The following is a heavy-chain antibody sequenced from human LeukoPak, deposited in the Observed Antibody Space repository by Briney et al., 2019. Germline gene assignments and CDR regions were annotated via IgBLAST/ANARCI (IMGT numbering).Heavy chain of an antibody. CDR3: AKGGYSYGIHFDY. CDR1: GFTFSSYG. J-gene: IGHJ4*02. D-gene: IGHD5-18*01. V-gene: IGHV3-30*18. Sequence: HPGGSLRLSCAASGFTFSSYGMHWVRQAPGKGLEWVAVISYDGSNKYYADSVKGRFTISRDNSKNTLYLQMNSLRAEDTAVYYCAKGGYSYGIHFDYWGQGTLVTVSS. CDR2: ISYDGSNK.